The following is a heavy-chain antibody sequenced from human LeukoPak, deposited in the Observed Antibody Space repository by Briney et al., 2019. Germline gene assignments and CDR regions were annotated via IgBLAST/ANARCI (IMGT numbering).Heavy chain of an antibody. J-gene: IGHJ3*02. CDR1: GYIFTSYW. D-gene: IGHD2-15*01. V-gene: IGHV5-51*01. CDR2: IYPGDSDT. Sequence: GESLQISCQGSGYIFTSYWIGWVRQLPGKGLEWMGIIYPGDSDTRYSPSFQGQVTISADKSISTAYLQWSSLKASDTAMYYCARPGAARSLGAFDIWGQGTMVTVSS. CDR3: ARPGAARSLGAFDI.